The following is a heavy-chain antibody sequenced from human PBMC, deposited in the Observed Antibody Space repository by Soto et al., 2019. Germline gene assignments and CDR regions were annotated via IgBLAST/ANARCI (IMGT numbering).Heavy chain of an antibody. D-gene: IGHD6-19*01. CDR1: GFTISSCA. J-gene: IGHJ4*02. CDR3: AKEGSSGSYYFYY. Sequence: GGSLRLSCAASGFTISSCAMNWVRQAPGKGLEWVSTISGSGGSAYYADSVKGRFTISKDNSKNTLYLQMNSLRAEDTSVYVCAKEGSSGSYYFYYWGQGTLVTVSS. V-gene: IGHV3-23*01. CDR2: ISGSGGSA.